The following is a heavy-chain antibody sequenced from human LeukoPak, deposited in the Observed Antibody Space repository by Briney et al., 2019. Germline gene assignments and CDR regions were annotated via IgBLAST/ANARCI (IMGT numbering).Heavy chain of an antibody. D-gene: IGHD2-15*01. CDR3: TTPDKSLGYCSGGSCSLGCS. J-gene: IGHJ6*04. CDR2: ITTSSSYI. CDR1: GFTFSSYS. Sequence: PGGSLRLSCAASGFTFSSYSMNWVRQAPGKGLEWVSSITTSSSYIYYADSVKGRFTISRDNAKNSLYLQMNSLRGEDTAVYYCTTPDKSLGYCSGGSCSLGCSWGKGTTVTISS. V-gene: IGHV3-21*03.